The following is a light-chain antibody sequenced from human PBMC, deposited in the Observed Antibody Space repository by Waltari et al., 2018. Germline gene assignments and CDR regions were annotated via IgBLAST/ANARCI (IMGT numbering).Light chain of an antibody. V-gene: IGKV3-15*01. J-gene: IGKJ5*01. Sequence: EVVMTQSPATLSVSPGGRATLSCRASQSIATNLAWYQQRRGQAPNLLIFDASTRATSSSGRFSGSGSGTEFTLTISSLQSEDSAVYYCQQYNRWPPITFGQGTRLEIK. CDR1: QSIATN. CDR2: DAS. CDR3: QQYNRWPPIT.